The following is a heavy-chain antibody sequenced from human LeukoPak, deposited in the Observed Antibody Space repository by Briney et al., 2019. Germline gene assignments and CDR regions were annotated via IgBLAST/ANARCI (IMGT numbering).Heavy chain of an antibody. CDR3: ARRFDTYYDSLHWFDP. CDR2: IYYSGST. Sequence: PSETLSLTCTVSGGSISSSSYYWGWIRQPPGKGLEWIGSIYYSGSTYYNPSLESRVTISVDTSKNQFSLKLSSVTAADTAVYYCARRFDTYYDSLHWFDPWGQGTLVTVSS. CDR1: GGSISSSSYY. D-gene: IGHD3-3*01. V-gene: IGHV4-39*07. J-gene: IGHJ5*02.